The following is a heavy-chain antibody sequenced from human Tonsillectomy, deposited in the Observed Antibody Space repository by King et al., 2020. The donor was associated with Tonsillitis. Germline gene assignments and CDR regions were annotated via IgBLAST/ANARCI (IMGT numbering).Heavy chain of an antibody. V-gene: IGHV4-34*01. Sequence: QVQLQQWGAGLLKPSETLSLTCAVYGGSFSGYYWSWIRQPPGKGLEWIGEINIVGSTNYNPSLKSRVTISGATSQSQCSLKLNSVTAADTAVYYCARAFSVTRLDWGRGTLVTVSS. CDR3: ARAFSVTRLD. CDR2: INIVGST. CDR1: GGSFSGYY. D-gene: IGHD4-17*01. J-gene: IGHJ4*02.